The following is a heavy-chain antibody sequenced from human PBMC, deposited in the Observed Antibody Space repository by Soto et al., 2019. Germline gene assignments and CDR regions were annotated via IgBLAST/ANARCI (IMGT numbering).Heavy chain of an antibody. V-gene: IGHV4-59*01. CDR1: GGSISSYY. D-gene: IGHD3-10*01. CDR3: AKIRVGEHYYYTLDV. CDR2: IHYSGTT. Sequence: SETLSLTCTVSGGSISSYYWTWIRLPPGKGLEWIGSIHYSGTTCYNPSLKSRVTISEDTSKNQFSLKLSSVTAADTAVYFCAKIRVGEHYYYTLDVWGQGTAVTV. J-gene: IGHJ6*02.